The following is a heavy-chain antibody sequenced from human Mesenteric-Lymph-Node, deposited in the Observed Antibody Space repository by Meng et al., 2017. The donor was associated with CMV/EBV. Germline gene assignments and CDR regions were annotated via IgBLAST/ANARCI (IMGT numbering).Heavy chain of an antibody. Sequence: GESLKISCAASGFTVSSNYMSWVRQAPGKGLEWVSVIYSGGSTYYADSVKGRFTISRDNSKNTLYLQMNSLRVEDTALYYCAREQYYYDSSGSVVLGAFDIWGQGTMVTVSS. J-gene: IGHJ3*02. D-gene: IGHD3-22*01. CDR2: IYSGGST. V-gene: IGHV3-66*02. CDR3: AREQYYYDSSGSVVLGAFDI. CDR1: GFTVSSNY.